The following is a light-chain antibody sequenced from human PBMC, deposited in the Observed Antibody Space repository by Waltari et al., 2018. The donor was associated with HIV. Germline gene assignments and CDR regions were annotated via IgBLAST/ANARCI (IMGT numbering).Light chain of an antibody. CDR3: CSYAGSYV. CDR1: SRDVGGFTC. Sequence: QSALTQPRSVSGSPGQSVTISCTGTSRDVGGFTCVSWYPQHPGKAPKLMIYDFSKRPSGVPDRFSGSKSCNSASLTISVLQAEDEADYYCCSYAGSYVFGTGTKVTVL. J-gene: IGLJ1*01. CDR2: DFS. V-gene: IGLV2-11*01.